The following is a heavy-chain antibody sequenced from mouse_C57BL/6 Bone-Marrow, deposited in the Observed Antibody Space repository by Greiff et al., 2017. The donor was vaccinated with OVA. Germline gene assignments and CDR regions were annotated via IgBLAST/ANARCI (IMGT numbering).Heavy chain of an antibody. CDR2: IYPRSGNT. CDR1: GYTFTSYG. Sequence: VKLMESGAELARPGASVKLSCKASGYTFTSYGISWVKQRTGQGLEWIGEIYPRSGNTYYNEKFKGKATLTADKSSSTAYMELRSLTSEDSAVYFCARFDGYYPGFAYWGQGTLVTVSA. CDR3: ARFDGYYPGFAY. J-gene: IGHJ3*01. D-gene: IGHD2-3*01. V-gene: IGHV1-81*01.